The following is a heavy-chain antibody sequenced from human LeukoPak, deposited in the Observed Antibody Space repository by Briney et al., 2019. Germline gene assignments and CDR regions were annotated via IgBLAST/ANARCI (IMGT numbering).Heavy chain of an antibody. D-gene: IGHD6-13*01. CDR1: GSSISSYY. J-gene: IGHJ6*04. CDR2: IYYSGST. Sequence: PSETLSLTCTVSGSSISSYYWSWIRQPPGKGLEWIGYIYYSGSTNYNPSLKSRVTISVDTSKNQFSLKLSSVTAADTAVYYCARDLVVSSSWYYYYGMDVWGKGTTVTVSS. CDR3: ARDLVVSSSWYYYYGMDV. V-gene: IGHV4-59*01.